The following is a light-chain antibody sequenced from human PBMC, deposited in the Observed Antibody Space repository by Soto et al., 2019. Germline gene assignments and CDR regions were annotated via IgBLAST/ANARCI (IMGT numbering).Light chain of an antibody. CDR2: WAS. J-gene: IGKJ1*01. CDR1: QSVLYSSNNKNY. V-gene: IGKV4-1*01. Sequence: DIVMTQSPDSLAVSLGERATINCKSSQSVLYSSNNKNYLAWYQQKPGQPPKLLIYWASTRASGVPDRFSGSGSGTDFTLTISSLQAEDVAVYYCQQYYRTPTWTFGQGTKVEIK. CDR3: QQYYRTPTWT.